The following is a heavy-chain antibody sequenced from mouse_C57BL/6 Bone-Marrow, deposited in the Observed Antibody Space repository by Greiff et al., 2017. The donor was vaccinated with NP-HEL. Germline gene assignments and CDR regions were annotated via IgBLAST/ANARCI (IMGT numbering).Heavy chain of an antibody. CDR2: IYPRSGNT. CDR3: ARSYVYYAMDY. D-gene: IGHD2-12*01. Sequence: VQLQQSGAELARPGASVKLSCKASGYTFTSYGISWVKQRTGQGLEWIGEIYPRSGNTYYNEKFKGKATLTADKSSSTAYMELRSLTSEDSAVYFCARSYVYYAMDYWGQGTSVTVSS. V-gene: IGHV1-81*01. CDR1: GYTFTSYG. J-gene: IGHJ4*01.